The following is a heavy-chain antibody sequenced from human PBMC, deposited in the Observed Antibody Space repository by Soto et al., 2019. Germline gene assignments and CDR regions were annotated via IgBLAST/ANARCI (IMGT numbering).Heavy chain of an antibody. CDR2: INHSGST. CDR3: ARVHNWTDL. V-gene: IGHV4-34*01. CDR1: GGSFSGYY. J-gene: IGHJ5*01. Sequence: PSETLSLTCAVYGGSFSGYYWTWIRQPPGTGLEWIGEINHSGSTNYNPSLKSRVTISVDTSKNQFSLKLNSVTAADTAVYYCARVHNWTDLWGQGTLVTVSS.